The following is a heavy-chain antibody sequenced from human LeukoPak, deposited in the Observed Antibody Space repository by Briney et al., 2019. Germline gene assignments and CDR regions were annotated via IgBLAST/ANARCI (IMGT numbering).Heavy chain of an antibody. V-gene: IGHV3-49*04. D-gene: IGHD3-22*01. CDR3: TKEGAYYYDSSGSD. J-gene: IGHJ4*02. Sequence: GGSLRLSCTASGFTFGDYAMSWVRQAPGKGLEWVGFIRSKAYGGTTEYAASVKGRFIISRDDSKSIAYLQMNSLKTEDTAVYYCTKEGAYYYDSSGSDWGQGTLVTVSS. CDR2: IRSKAYGGTT. CDR1: GFTFGDYA.